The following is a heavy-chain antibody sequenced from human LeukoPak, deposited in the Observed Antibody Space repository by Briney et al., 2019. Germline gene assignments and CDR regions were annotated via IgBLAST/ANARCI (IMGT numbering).Heavy chain of an antibody. V-gene: IGHV3-21*01. D-gene: IGHD5-18*01. CDR2: ISSSSTYI. CDR1: GFTFSNYI. Sequence: GGSLRLSCAASGFTFSNYIMNWVRQAPGKGLEWVSSISSSSTYIYYADSVKGRFTISRDNAKNSLYLQMNSLRAEDTAVYYCARGVGREQLWLQDVNKQSNNWFDPWGQGTLVTVSS. CDR3: ARGVGREQLWLQDVNKQSNNWFDP. J-gene: IGHJ5*02.